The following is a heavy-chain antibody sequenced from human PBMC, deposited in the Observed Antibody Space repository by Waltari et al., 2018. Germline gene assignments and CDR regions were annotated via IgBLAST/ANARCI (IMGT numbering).Heavy chain of an antibody. V-gene: IGHV4-39*01. D-gene: IGHD1-26*01. CDR3: ARQHSGSLPVADY. J-gene: IGHJ4*02. CDR1: GGSISSSSYY. Sequence: QLQLQESGPGLVKPSETLSLTCTVSGGSISSSSYYWGWIRQPPGKGLEWIGSIYYSGSTYYNPSLKSRVTISVDTSKNQFSLKLSSVTAADTAVYYCARQHSGSLPVADYWGQGTLVTVSS. CDR2: IYYSGST.